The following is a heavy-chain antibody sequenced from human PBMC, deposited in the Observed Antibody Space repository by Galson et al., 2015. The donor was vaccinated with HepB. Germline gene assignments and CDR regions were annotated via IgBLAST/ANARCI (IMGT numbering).Heavy chain of an antibody. D-gene: IGHD2-21*02. J-gene: IGHJ4*02. Sequence: SLRLSCAASGFTFSSLWMSWVRQAPGKGLEWIGRIKTRSDGGATEYGAPVKGRFTISRDDSKNTLYLQMNTLETEDTAVYYCTSAYGDCNSFPSGVFDYWGQGTLVTVSS. V-gene: IGHV3-15*01. CDR2: IKTRSDGGAT. CDR3: TSAYGDCNSFPSGVFDY. CDR1: GFTFSSLW.